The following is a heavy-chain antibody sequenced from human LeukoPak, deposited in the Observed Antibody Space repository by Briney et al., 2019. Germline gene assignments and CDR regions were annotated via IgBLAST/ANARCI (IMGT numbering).Heavy chain of an antibody. Sequence: GATVKVSCKASGGTFSSYAISWVRQAPGQGLEWMGGIIPIFGTANYAQKFQGRVTITADESTSTAYMELSSLRSEDTAVYYCARVGYDSSGYSYWGQGTLVTVSS. V-gene: IGHV1-69*13. CDR2: IIPIFGTA. CDR3: ARVGYDSSGYSY. J-gene: IGHJ4*02. D-gene: IGHD3-22*01. CDR1: GGTFSSYA.